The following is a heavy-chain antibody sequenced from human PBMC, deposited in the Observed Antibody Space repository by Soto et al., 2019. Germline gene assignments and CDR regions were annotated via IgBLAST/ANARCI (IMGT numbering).Heavy chain of an antibody. CDR2: MNPNSGNT. V-gene: IGHV1-8*01. CDR1: GYTFTSYD. D-gene: IGHD2-15*01. J-gene: IGHJ3*02. CDR3: ARGRVYCSGGSCYSGDAFDI. Sequence: QVPLVQSGAEVKKPGASVKVSCKASGYTFTSYDINWVRQATGQGLEWMGWMNPNSGNTGYAQKFQGRVTMTRNTSISTAYMELSSLRSEDTAVYYCARGRVYCSGGSCYSGDAFDIWGQGTMVTVSS.